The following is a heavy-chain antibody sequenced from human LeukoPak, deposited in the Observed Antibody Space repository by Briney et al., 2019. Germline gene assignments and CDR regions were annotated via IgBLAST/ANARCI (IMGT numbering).Heavy chain of an antibody. D-gene: IGHD6-19*01. Sequence: GGSLRLSCAASGFTFSSYEMNWVRQAPGKGLEWVSYISSSGSTIYYADSVKGRFTISRDYSKNTLYLQMNSLRAEDTAVYSCAKGVGKQWLEGLYFDYWGQGTLVTVSS. CDR2: ISSSGSTI. J-gene: IGHJ4*02. V-gene: IGHV3-48*03. CDR1: GFTFSSYE. CDR3: AKGVGKQWLEGLYFDY.